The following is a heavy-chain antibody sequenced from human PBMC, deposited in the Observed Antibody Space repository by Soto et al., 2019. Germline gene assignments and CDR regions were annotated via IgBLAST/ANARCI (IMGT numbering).Heavy chain of an antibody. CDR3: ARDLGVDCSSTSCPDYGMDV. D-gene: IGHD2-2*01. Sequence: ASVKVSCKASGYTFTSYAMHWVRQAPGQRXEWMGWINAGNGNTKYSQKFQGRVTITRDTSASTAYMELSSLRSEDTAVYYCARDLGVDCSSTSCPDYGMDVWGQGTTVTVFS. CDR2: INAGNGNT. V-gene: IGHV1-3*01. CDR1: GYTFTSYA. J-gene: IGHJ6*02.